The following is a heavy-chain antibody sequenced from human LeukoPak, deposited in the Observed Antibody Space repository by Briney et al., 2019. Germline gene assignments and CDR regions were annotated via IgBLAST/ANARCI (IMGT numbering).Heavy chain of an antibody. D-gene: IGHD6-19*01. J-gene: IGHJ4*02. CDR3: ARESTYPGIAVAGKGYYFDY. CDR2: ISSSSSYI. Sequence: PGGSLRLSCAASGFTFSSYSMNWVRQAPGKGLEWVSSISSSSSYIYYADSVKGRFTISRDNAKNSLYLQMNSLRAEDTAVYYCARESTYPGIAVAGKGYYFDYWGQGTLVTVSS. V-gene: IGHV3-21*01. CDR1: GFTFSSYS.